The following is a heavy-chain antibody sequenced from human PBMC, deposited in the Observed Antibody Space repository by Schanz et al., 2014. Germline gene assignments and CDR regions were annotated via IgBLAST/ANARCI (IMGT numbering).Heavy chain of an antibody. V-gene: IGHV3-7*01. Sequence: EVQLLESGGGLVQPGGSLRLSCAASGFPFSDYFMAWIRQPPGKGLEWVANIKKDGSEKYYVDSVKGRFTISRDNAKNSLFLQMNSLRPEDTAVYYCARGRVLESWGQGTLVTVSS. CDR1: GFPFSDYF. CDR2: IKKDGSEK. J-gene: IGHJ5*02. CDR3: ARGRVLES. D-gene: IGHD1-1*01.